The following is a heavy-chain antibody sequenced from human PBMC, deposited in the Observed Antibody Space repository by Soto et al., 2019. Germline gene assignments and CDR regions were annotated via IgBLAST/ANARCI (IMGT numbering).Heavy chain of an antibody. Sequence: SETLSLTCTFSGGSISSVSYYWGWIRQTPGKGLEWIGYIYHSGSTYYNPSLKSRVTISVDRSKNQFSLKLSSVTAADTAVYYCARVPGPWGQGTLVTVSS. CDR1: GGSISSVSYY. D-gene: IGHD7-27*01. CDR3: ARVPGP. J-gene: IGHJ5*02. CDR2: IYHSGST. V-gene: IGHV4-30-2*01.